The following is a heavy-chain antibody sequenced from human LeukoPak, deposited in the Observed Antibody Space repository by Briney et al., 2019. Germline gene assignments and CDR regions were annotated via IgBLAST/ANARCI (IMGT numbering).Heavy chain of an antibody. V-gene: IGHV3-23*01. CDR2: ISDRGGRT. Sequence: GGSLRLSCGVSGITLSNYGMSWVRQAPGKGLEWVAGISDRGGRTNYADSVKGRFTISRDSPKNTLYLQMNSLRVEDTAVYFCAKRGVVIRVVLVGFHKEAYYFDSWGQGALVTVSS. CDR3: AKRGVVIRVVLVGFHKEAYYFDS. J-gene: IGHJ4*02. CDR1: GITLSNYG. D-gene: IGHD3-10*01.